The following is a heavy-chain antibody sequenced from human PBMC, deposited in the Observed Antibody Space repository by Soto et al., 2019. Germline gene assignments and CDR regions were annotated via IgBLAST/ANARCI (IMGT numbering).Heavy chain of an antibody. V-gene: IGHV1-69*13. Sequence: GASLKVSCKASGGTFSSYAISWVRQAPGQGLEWMGGIIPIFGTANYAQKFQGRVTITADESTSTAYMELSSLRSEDTAVYYCASRREYSYGWPFDYWGQGSLVTVSS. D-gene: IGHD5-18*01. CDR2: IIPIFGTA. CDR3: ASRREYSYGWPFDY. CDR1: GGTFSSYA. J-gene: IGHJ4*02.